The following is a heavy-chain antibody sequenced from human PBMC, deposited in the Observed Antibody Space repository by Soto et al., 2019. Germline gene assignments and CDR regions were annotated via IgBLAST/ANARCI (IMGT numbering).Heavy chain of an antibody. D-gene: IGHD6-6*01. Sequence: SLRLSCAASGFTFSSYAMHWVRQAPGKGLEWVAVISYDGSNKYYADSVKGRFTISRDNSKNTLYLQMNSLRAEDTAVYYCARDIAARTYYYYGMDVWGQGTTVTVSS. V-gene: IGHV3-30-3*01. J-gene: IGHJ6*02. CDR1: GFTFSSYA. CDR2: ISYDGSNK. CDR3: ARDIAARTYYYYGMDV.